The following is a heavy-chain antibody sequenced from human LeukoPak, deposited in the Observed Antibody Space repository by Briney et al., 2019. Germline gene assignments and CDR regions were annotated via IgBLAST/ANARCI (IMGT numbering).Heavy chain of an antibody. V-gene: IGHV1-69*13. J-gene: IGHJ6*02. D-gene: IGHD2-21*02. Sequence: ASVKVSCKASGGTFSSYAISWVRQAPGQGLEWMGGIIPIFATPNYPQKFQGRVTITADESTSTAYMELSSLTSDDTAVYFCARRHCGGDCSSTYYYYYGLDVWGQGTTVAVSS. CDR3: ARRHCGGDCSSTYYYYYGLDV. CDR2: IIPIFATP. CDR1: GGTFSSYA.